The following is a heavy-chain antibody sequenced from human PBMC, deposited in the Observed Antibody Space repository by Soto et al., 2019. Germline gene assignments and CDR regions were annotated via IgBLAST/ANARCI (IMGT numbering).Heavy chain of an antibody. CDR2: ISGGGSYI. J-gene: IGHJ6*02. Sequence: GGSLRLSCSASGFTFSDENMSWVRQVPGKGLEWVSGISGGGSYIFYADSVQGRFSISRDNPKNSLFLEMNSLRVEDTAVYYCTRDSDCHSTSCFFPPHVWGQGTTVTVSS. V-gene: IGHV3-21*06. CDR3: TRDSDCHSTSCFFPPHV. D-gene: IGHD2-2*01. CDR1: GFTFSDEN.